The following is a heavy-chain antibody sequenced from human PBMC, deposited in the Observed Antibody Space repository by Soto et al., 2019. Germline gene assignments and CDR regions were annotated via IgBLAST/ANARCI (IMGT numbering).Heavy chain of an antibody. CDR3: GRDAGRRFDY. CDR1: GFTFSSYW. Sequence: EVQLVESGGGLVQPGGSLRISCAASGFTFSSYWMTWARQAPGKGLEWVASMNRDGSEKRYVDSVEGRFTISRDNAKNSLFLQMNSLSPDDTSVYYCGRDAGRRFDYWGQGSLVTVSS. J-gene: IGHJ4*02. D-gene: IGHD6-13*01. V-gene: IGHV3-7*01. CDR2: MNRDGSEK.